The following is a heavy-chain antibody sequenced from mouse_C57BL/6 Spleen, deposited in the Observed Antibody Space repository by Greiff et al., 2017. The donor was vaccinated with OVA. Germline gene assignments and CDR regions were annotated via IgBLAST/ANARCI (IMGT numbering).Heavy chain of an antibody. J-gene: IGHJ2*01. CDR2: IDPSDSYT. CDR3: ARQTTVVAKGYYFDY. D-gene: IGHD1-1*01. Sequence: VQLQQPGAELVMPGASVKLSCKASGYTFTSYWIHWVKQRPGQGLEWIGEIDPSDSYTNYNQKFKGKSTLTVDKSSSTAYMQLSSLTSEDSAVYYCARQTTVVAKGYYFDYWGQGTTLTVSS. V-gene: IGHV1-69*01. CDR1: GYTFTSYW.